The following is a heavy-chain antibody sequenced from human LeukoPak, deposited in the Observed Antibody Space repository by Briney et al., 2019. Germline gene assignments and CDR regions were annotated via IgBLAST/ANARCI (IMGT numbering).Heavy chain of an antibody. CDR3: ARVGSSS. CDR2: ISSNGGST. CDR1: GFTFSSYA. V-gene: IGHV3-64*01. J-gene: IGHJ4*02. D-gene: IGHD6-13*01. Sequence: PGGSLRLSCAASGFTFSSYAMHWVRQAPGKGLEYVPAISSNGGSTYYANSVRGRFTISRDNSKNTLYLQMGSLRAEDMAVYYCARVGSSSWGQGTLVTVSS.